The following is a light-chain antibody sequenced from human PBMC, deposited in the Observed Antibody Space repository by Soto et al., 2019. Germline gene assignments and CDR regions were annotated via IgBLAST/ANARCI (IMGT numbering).Light chain of an antibody. V-gene: IGLV1-47*01. J-gene: IGLJ1*01. CDR3: AAWDDSLSAYV. CDR2: SNN. Sequence: QPVLTQPPSASETPGQRVTISCSGSSSNIGINFVYWYQQLPGTAPKLLIYSNNQRPSGVPDRFSGSKSGTSASLAISGLRSEDEADYYCAAWDDSLSAYVFGAGTKLTVL. CDR1: SSNIGINF.